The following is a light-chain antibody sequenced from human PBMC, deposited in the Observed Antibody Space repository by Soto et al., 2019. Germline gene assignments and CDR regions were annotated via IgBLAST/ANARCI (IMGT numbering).Light chain of an antibody. V-gene: IGKV3-15*01. CDR3: QQYNNWPPIP. CDR1: QSVSSN. CDR2: GAS. J-gene: IGKJ5*01. Sequence: EIVMTQSPATLSVSPGERATLSCMASQSVSSNLAWYQQKPGQAPRLLICGASTRATGIPARFSGSGSGTEFTLTISSLQSEDFAVYYCQQYNNWPPIPFGQGTRLEIK.